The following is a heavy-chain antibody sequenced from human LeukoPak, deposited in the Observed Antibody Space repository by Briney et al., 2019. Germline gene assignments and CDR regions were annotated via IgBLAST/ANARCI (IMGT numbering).Heavy chain of an antibody. CDR1: GFSFSNYW. Sequence: GGSLRLSCEGSGFSFSNYWMTWVRQAPGKGLEWVANIKQDGSEKNNVDSVEGRFTISRDNAKKSLYLQMNSLRAEDSAVYYFATAGRGNTYGYYYYLGVWGKGTTVIVSS. CDR3: ATAGRGNTYGYYYYLGV. D-gene: IGHD2-8*01. J-gene: IGHJ6*03. CDR2: IKQDGSEK. V-gene: IGHV3-7*01.